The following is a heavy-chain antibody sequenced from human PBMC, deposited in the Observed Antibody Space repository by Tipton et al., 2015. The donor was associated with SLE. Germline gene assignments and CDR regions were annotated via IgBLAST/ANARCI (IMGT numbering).Heavy chain of an antibody. V-gene: IGHV4-34*01. J-gene: IGHJ6*02. CDR2: INHSGST. CDR1: GGSFSGYY. Sequence: TLSLTCAVYGGSFSGYYWSWIRQPPGKGLEWIGEINHSGSTNYNPSLKSRVTISVDTSKNQFSLILRSVTAADTAVYYCAKRNDFWSGYYGYYYGMDVWGQGTTVTVSS. CDR3: AKRNDFWSGYYGYYYGMDV. D-gene: IGHD3-3*01.